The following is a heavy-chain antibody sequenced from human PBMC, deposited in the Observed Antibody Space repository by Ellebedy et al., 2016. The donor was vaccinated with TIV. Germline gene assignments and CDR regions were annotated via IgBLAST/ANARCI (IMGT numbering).Heavy chain of an antibody. J-gene: IGHJ6*02. Sequence: SVKVSXXASGGTFSPYAINWVRQAPGQRLEWMGRIFPIVDLANYAQKFQGRVTITADKSTSTAYMEVTSLRSEDTAVYYCATGTYSSSSHGMDVWGQGTTVTVSS. CDR3: ATGTYSSSSHGMDV. CDR2: IFPIVDLA. V-gene: IGHV1-69*04. CDR1: GGTFSPYA. D-gene: IGHD2-2*01.